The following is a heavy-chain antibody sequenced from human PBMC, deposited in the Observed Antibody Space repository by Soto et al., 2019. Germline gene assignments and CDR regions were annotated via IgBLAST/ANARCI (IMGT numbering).Heavy chain of an antibody. Sequence: VQLLESGGGLVQSGGSLRVSCTASGFVFSNYAVTWVRQSPGQGLEWVSAITASGDTTYYADSVKGRFTISRDNSRDNLFLHMSSLRADDTALYYCVRGIYPSSAGGPFDLWGQGTQVTVS. CDR2: ITASGDTT. CDR3: VRGIYPSSAGGPFDL. D-gene: IGHD2-21*01. V-gene: IGHV3-23*01. CDR1: GFVFSNYA. J-gene: IGHJ4*02.